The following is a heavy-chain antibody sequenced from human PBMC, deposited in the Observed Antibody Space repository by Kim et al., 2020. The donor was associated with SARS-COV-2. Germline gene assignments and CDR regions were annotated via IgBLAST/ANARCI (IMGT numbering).Heavy chain of an antibody. J-gene: IGHJ4*02. CDR1: GFTFSSYW. Sequence: GGSLRLSCAASGFTFSSYWMHWVRQAPGKGLVWVSRINSDGSSTSYADSVKGRLTISRDNAKNTLYLQMNSLRAEDTAVYYCARGTYSSGWYVGYFDYWGQCSLVCVSS. CDR3: ARGTYSSGWYVGYFDY. V-gene: IGHV3-74*01. D-gene: IGHD6-19*01. CDR2: INSDGSST.